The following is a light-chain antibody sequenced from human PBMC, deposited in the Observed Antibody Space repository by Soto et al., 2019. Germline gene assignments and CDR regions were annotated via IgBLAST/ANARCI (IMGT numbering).Light chain of an antibody. V-gene: IGKV3-15*01. CDR1: QSVSTN. CDR2: GAY. J-gene: IGKJ1*01. Sequence: VMTQSAPTPSVHPEERATLSCSARQSVSTNLAWYQQRPGQAPRLIISGAYPRATGIPARFSGSGSGTEFTLTISSLESEDFAVYYCQQFNKWPRTFGQGTKVDIK. CDR3: QQFNKWPRT.